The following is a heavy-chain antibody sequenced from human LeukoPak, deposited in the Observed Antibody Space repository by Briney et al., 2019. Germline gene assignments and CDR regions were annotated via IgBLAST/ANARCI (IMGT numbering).Heavy chain of an antibody. V-gene: IGHV5-51*01. CDR2: IYPGDSDV. CDR1: GYSFSNYW. Sequence: GESLKISCKGSGYSFSNYWIGWVRQMPGKGLEWMGIIYPGDSDVRYSPSFQGQVTISADKSISTAYLQWSSLQASDTAMYYCAILSSGWYYFDYWGQGTLVTVSS. CDR3: AILSSGWYYFDY. J-gene: IGHJ4*02. D-gene: IGHD6-19*01.